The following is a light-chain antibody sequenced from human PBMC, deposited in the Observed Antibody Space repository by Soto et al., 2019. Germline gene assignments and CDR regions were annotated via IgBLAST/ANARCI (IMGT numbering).Light chain of an antibody. J-gene: IGKJ2*01. CDR2: GAS. Sequence: EIVMTQSPANLSVSPAESATLSCRASQRISSELAWYQQKPGQPPRLLIYGASTRATGVPARFTGSGSGSDFTLTISGLQSEDFAVYYCQQGYNWPLTFGQGTRLEI. V-gene: IGKV3-15*01. CDR1: QRISSE. CDR3: QQGYNWPLT.